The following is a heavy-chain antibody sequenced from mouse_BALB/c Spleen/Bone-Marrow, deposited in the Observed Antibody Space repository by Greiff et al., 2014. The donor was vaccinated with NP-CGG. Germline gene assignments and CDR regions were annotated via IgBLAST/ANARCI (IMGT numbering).Heavy chain of an antibody. CDR1: GFNIXXTX. D-gene: IGHD2-4*01. J-gene: IGHJ2*01. V-gene: IGHV14-3*02. CDR3: ARFPYDNGGGDY. CDR2: IDPANGNT. Sequence: SVKLSCTASGFNIXXTXMXWXKXXXXQGLEWIGRIDPANGNTKYDPKFQGKATITADTSSNTAYLQLSSQTSEDTAVYYCARFPYDNGGGDYWGQGTTLT.